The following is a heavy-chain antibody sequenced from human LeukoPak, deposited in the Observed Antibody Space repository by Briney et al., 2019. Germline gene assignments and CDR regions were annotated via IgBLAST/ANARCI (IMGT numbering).Heavy chain of an antibody. Sequence: SETLSLTCTVSGGSISSYYWSWIRQPPGKGLEWIGYIYYSGSTNYNPSLKSRVTISVDTSKNQFSLKLSSVTAADTAVYYCARVRSSGWYRDDAFDIWGQGTMVTVSS. CDR3: ARVRSSGWYRDDAFDI. CDR1: GGSISSYY. J-gene: IGHJ3*02. CDR2: IYYSGST. D-gene: IGHD6-19*01. V-gene: IGHV4-59*12.